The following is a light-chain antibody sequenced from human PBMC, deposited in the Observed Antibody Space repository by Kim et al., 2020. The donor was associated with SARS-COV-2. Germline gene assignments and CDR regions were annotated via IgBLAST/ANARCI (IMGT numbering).Light chain of an antibody. J-gene: IGLJ2*01. V-gene: IGLV1-44*01. Sequence: GQRVTITCAGRSSNTGSNTVNWYQQLPGTAPKLLIYSNNQRPSGGPDRFSGSKSGTSASLAISGLQSEDEADYYCAAWDDSLNGVVFGGGTQLTVL. CDR3: AAWDDSLNGVV. CDR2: SNN. CDR1: SSNTGSNT.